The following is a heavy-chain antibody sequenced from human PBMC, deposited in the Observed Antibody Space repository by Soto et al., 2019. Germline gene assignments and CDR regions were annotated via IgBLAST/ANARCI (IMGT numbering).Heavy chain of an antibody. CDR2: IYYSWST. CDR1: GDSITSNSYF. CDR3: ARPFSVDHFAY. V-gene: IGHV4-39*01. Sequence: QLQLQESGPGLVKPSETLSLTCTVSGDSITSNSYFWAWIRQPPGKGLEWIGSIYYSWSTYHNPAHKSRVTQPVDRSNNHFALKLTSVTAAARAVYYGARPFSVDHFAYWGQGAL. D-gene: IGHD6-19*01. J-gene: IGHJ4*02.